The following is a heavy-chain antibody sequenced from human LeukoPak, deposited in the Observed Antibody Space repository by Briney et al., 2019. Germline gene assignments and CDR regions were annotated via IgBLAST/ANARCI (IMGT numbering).Heavy chain of an antibody. CDR3: ARRTGYYDGFDY. D-gene: IGHD3/OR15-3a*01. V-gene: IGHV4-59*01. Sequence: PSETLSLTCRVSGGPISSYYWSWIRQPPGKGLEWIGYIYYSGSTNYNPSLKSRVTISVDTSKNQFSLKLSSVTAADTAVYYCARRTGYYDGFDYWGQGTLVTVSS. J-gene: IGHJ4*02. CDR2: IYYSGST. CDR1: GGPISSYY.